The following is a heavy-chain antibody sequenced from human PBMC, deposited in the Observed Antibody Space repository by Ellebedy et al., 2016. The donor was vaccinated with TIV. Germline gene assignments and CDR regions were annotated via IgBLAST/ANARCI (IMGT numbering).Heavy chain of an antibody. D-gene: IGHD3-10*01. CDR2: IRSSSSDI. Sequence: GGSLRLXCAASGFTFSSYTMNWVRQAPGKGLEWVSSIRSSSSDIYYANSVKGRFTISRDNVKNSLHLQMSSLRADDTAVYYCARDPYYGFGYFDLWGRGTLVTVSS. CDR3: ARDPYYGFGYFDL. CDR1: GFTFSSYT. J-gene: IGHJ2*01. V-gene: IGHV3-21*04.